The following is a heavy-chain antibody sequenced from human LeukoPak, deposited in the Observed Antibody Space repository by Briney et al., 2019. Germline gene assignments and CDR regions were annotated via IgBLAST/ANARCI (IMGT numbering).Heavy chain of an antibody. J-gene: IGHJ4*02. Sequence: ASVKVSCKVSGYTLTELSMHWVRQAPGKGLEWMGGFDPEDGETIYAQKFQGRVTMTEDTSTDTAYMELSSLRSEDTAVYYCARVGEGWSWELLSFDYWGQGTLVTVSS. CDR3: ARVGEGWSWELLSFDY. D-gene: IGHD1-26*01. CDR2: FDPEDGET. V-gene: IGHV1-24*01. CDR1: GYTLTELS.